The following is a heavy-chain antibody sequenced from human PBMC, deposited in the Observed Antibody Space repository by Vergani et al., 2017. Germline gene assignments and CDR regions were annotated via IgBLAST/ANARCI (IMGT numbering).Heavy chain of an antibody. D-gene: IGHD3-22*01. V-gene: IGHV5-51*01. Sequence: EVQLVQSGAEVKKPGESLKISCQISGYSFTNSWIGWVRQMPGKGLDWMGIIHPADSDTRYSPSFQGQVTISVDKSISTAYLQRSSLRASDSAMYYCARLXGRDSSGSKYFDYWGQGTLVTVSS. CDR3: ARLXGRDSSGSKYFDY. CDR2: IHPADSDT. J-gene: IGHJ4*02. CDR1: GYSFTNSW.